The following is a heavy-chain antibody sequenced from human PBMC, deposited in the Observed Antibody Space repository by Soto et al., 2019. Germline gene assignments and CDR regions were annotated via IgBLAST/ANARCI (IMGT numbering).Heavy chain of an antibody. CDR1: GGTFSTYV. D-gene: IGHD7-27*01. Sequence: QVPLVQSGAEVKKPGSSVTVSCKASGGTFSTYVITWVRQAPGQGLEWMGDLIPIFGTANYAQKFQGRVTITADGSTTTVYMELSSLRSEDTAVYFCATFGSTWPPGDYWGQGTLVTVSS. V-gene: IGHV1-69*12. CDR2: LIPIFGTA. J-gene: IGHJ4*02. CDR3: ATFGSTWPPGDY.